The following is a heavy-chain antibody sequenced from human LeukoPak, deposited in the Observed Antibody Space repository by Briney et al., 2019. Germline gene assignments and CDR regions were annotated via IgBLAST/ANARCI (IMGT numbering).Heavy chain of an antibody. D-gene: IGHD2-2*01. CDR3: ARGLVDVTGAIDYYGLDV. Sequence: GESLKISCKGSGYRFTSYWIGWVRQMLGKGLEWMGIFYPGDSETRYSPSFQGQVTMSADKSVNTAYLQWSSLKASDTAMYYCARGLVDVTGAIDYYGLDVWGQGTTVTVSS. V-gene: IGHV5-51*01. CDR2: FYPGDSET. CDR1: GYRFTSYW. J-gene: IGHJ6*02.